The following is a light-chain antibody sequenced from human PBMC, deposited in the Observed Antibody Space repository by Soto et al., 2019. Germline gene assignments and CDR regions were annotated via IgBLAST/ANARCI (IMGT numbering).Light chain of an antibody. J-gene: IGKJ1*01. CDR2: GAS. CDR1: QSVSSSY. Sequence: EIVLTQSSGTLSLSPGERATLSCRASQSVSSSYLAWYQQKPGQAPRLLIYGASSRATGIPDRFSGSGSGTDSTLTISRLEPEDFAVYYCQQYGSSPGTFGQGTKVEIK. V-gene: IGKV3-20*01. CDR3: QQYGSSPGT.